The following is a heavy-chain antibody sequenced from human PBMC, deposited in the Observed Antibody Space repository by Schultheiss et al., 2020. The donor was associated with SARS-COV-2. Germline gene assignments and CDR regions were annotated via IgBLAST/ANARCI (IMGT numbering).Heavy chain of an antibody. CDR1: GGSISSYY. V-gene: IGHV4-59*01. Sequence: SQTLSLTCTVSGGSISSYYWSWIRQPPGKGLEWIGYIYYSGSTNYNPSLKSRVTISVDTSKNQFSLKLSSVTAADTAVYYCARDQWELLGIIDYYYYGMDVWGQGTTVTVSS. CDR2: IYYSGST. D-gene: IGHD1-26*01. CDR3: ARDQWELLGIIDYYYYGMDV. J-gene: IGHJ6*02.